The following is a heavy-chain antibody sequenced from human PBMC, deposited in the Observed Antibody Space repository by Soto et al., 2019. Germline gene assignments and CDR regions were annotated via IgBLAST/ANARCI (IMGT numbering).Heavy chain of an antibody. CDR3: ARDMHTGFTHYFDP. CDR1: GGSFSSGDYY. CDR2: IYYTGST. Sequence: SETLSLTCTVSGGSFSSGDYYWSWVRQPPGKGLEWIGYIYYTGSTFNNPSLKSRVSISIDTSKTQFSLKLSSVTAADTAVYYCARDMHTGFTHYFDPWGQGTLVTVSS. D-gene: IGHD5-12*01. V-gene: IGHV4-30-4*01. J-gene: IGHJ5*02.